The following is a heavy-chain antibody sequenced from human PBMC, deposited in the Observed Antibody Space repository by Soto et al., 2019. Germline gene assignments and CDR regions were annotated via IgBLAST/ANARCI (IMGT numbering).Heavy chain of an antibody. Sequence: ASVKVSCKASGYTFTSYAMHWVRQAPGQRLEWMGWINAGNGNTKYSQKFQGRLTMTRDTSISTPYMELSGLSSEDTAVYYCARGYYYYMDVWGKGTTVTVSS. CDR3: ARGYYYYMDV. J-gene: IGHJ6*03. V-gene: IGHV1-3*01. D-gene: IGHD3-10*01. CDR2: INAGNGNT. CDR1: GYTFTSYA.